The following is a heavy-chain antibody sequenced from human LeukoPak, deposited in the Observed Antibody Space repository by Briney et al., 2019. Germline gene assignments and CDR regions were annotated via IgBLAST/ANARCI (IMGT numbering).Heavy chain of an antibody. CDR1: RGTFSSYA. J-gene: IGHJ6*03. CDR3: ARDGVAVAGIWYYYYYMDV. V-gene: IGHV1-69*13. Sequence: GASVKVSCKASRGTFSSYAICWVRQAPGQGLEWMGGIIPIFGAANYAQKFQGRVTITADESTSTAYMELSSLRSEDTAVYYCARDGVAVAGIWYYYYYMDVWGKGTTVTVSS. D-gene: IGHD6-19*01. CDR2: IIPIFGAA.